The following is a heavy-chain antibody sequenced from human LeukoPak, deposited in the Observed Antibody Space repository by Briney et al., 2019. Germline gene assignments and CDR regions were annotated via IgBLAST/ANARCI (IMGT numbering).Heavy chain of an antibody. V-gene: IGHV3-48*01. Sequence: GGSLTLSCVGSGFTLSNYDMNWVRQAPGKGLEWVSYISSRGSVIYYADAVKGRFMIYRDNAMSSLYLQMNSLRAEDTAVYYCARDAGYGYSGSFDIWGQGTMVTVSS. J-gene: IGHJ3*02. CDR1: GFTLSNYD. CDR3: ARDAGYGYSGSFDI. D-gene: IGHD2-21*01. CDR2: ISSRGSVI.